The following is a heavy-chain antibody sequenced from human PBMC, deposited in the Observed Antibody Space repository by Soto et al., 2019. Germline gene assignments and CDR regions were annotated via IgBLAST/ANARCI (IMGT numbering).Heavy chain of an antibody. CDR2: IYDSGST. V-gene: IGHV4-30-4*01. CDR3: ARGGGFDS. D-gene: IGHD5-12*01. Sequence: QVQLQESGPRLVRSSETLSLTCTVSGGSITSGDNYWSWIRQPPGKGLEWIGHIYDSGSTYYNPSIRSRVSISRDTSKHQFSLNLNSMTAADTAVYYCARGGGFDSWGQGVLVTVSS. J-gene: IGHJ4*02. CDR1: GGSITSGDNY.